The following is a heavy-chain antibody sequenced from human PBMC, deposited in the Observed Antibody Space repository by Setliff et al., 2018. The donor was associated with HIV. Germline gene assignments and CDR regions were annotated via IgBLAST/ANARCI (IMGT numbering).Heavy chain of an antibody. CDR3: ARVTDDSSRYFYYMDV. CDR2: IYSSGST. J-gene: IGHJ6*03. CDR1: GGSISSYY. D-gene: IGHD4-4*01. Sequence: SETLSLTCTVSGGSISSYYWNWIRQPPGRGLEWIGFIYSSGSTNYNPSLKSRVTMSVDTSRNQFSLKLSSVTAADTAVYYCARVTDDSSRYFYYMDVWGKGTTVTVSS. V-gene: IGHV4-59*01.